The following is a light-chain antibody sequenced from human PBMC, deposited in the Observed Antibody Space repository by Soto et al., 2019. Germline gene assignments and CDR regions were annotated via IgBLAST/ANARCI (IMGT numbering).Light chain of an antibody. CDR2: DVS. Sequence: QSALTQPASVSGSPGQSITISCTGTSSDVGAYKYVPWYQQHPGKAPKLMIYDVSNRPSGVSNRFSGSKSDNTASLTISGLQAEDEADYYCSSYTSRSTWVFGGGTKLTVL. J-gene: IGLJ3*02. CDR1: SSDVGAYKY. V-gene: IGLV2-14*03. CDR3: SSYTSRSTWV.